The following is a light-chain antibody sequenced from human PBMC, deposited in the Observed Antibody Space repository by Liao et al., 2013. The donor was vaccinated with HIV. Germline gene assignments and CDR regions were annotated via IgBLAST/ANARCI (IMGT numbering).Light chain of an antibody. CDR3: QVWDSHNDLPDYV. J-gene: IGLJ1*01. V-gene: IGLV3-21*01. CDR2: YDT. Sequence: SYVLTQPPSVSVAPGKTARITCGTNNIGSKSVHWYQQRPGQAPVLVIYYDTDRPSGIPEQFSGSNSGNTATLTISRVEAGDEADYYCQVWDSHNDLPDYVFGPGTTVTVL. CDR1: NIGSKS.